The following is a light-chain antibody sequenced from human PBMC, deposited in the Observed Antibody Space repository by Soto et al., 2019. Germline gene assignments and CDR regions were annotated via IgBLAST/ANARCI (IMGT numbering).Light chain of an antibody. Sequence: QSVLTQPPSVPGAPGQRVTISCTGSSSNIGAGFDVHWYQQFPRTAPKLLIYSNNNRPSGVPDRFSVSKSATSASLAITGLQAADEADYYCQSYDSSLSAYVFGSGTKVTVL. CDR1: SSNIGAGFD. V-gene: IGLV1-40*01. CDR2: SNN. J-gene: IGLJ1*01. CDR3: QSYDSSLSAYV.